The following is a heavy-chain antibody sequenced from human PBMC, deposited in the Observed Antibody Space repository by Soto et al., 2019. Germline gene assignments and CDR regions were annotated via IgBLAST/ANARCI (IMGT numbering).Heavy chain of an antibody. V-gene: IGHV1-69*12. CDR2: IIPIFGTA. Sequence: QVQLVQSGAEVKKPGSSVKVSCKASGGTFSSYAISWVRQAPGQGLEWMGGIIPIFGTANYAQKFQGRVTITADEYTSTAYVELSSLRSEEKAVYFCGMRRDIVVVVSSAPKLDASDIWGQGTMVTVS. CDR1: GGTFSSYA. J-gene: IGHJ3*02. CDR3: GMRRDIVVVVSSAPKLDASDI. D-gene: IGHD2-15*01.